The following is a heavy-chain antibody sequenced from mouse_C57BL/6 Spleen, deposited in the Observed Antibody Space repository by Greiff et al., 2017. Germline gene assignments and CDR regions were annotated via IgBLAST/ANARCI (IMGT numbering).Heavy chain of an antibody. Sequence: VQLVESGAELARPGASVKMSCKASGYTFTSYTMHWVKQRPGQGLEWIGYINPSSGYTKYNQKFKDKATLTADKSSSTAYMQLSSLTSEDSAVYYCARPVYYDYDGGAWFAYWGQGTLVTVSA. CDR2: INPSSGYT. J-gene: IGHJ3*01. CDR3: ARPVYYDYDGGAWFAY. D-gene: IGHD2-4*01. CDR1: GYTFTSYT. V-gene: IGHV1-4*01.